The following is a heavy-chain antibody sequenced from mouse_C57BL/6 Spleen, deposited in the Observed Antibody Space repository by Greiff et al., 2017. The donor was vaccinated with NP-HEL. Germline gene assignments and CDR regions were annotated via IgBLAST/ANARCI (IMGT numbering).Heavy chain of an antibody. CDR3: ARGDYGSHFDV. V-gene: IGHV1-82*01. CDR2: IYPGDGDT. CDR1: GYAFSSSW. Sequence: QVQLQQSGPELVKPGASVKISCKASGYAFSSSWMNWVKQRPGKGLEWIGRIYPGDGDTNYNGKFKGKATLTADKSSSTAYMQLSSLTAEDSAVYFCARGDYGSHFDVWGTGTTVTVSS. J-gene: IGHJ1*03. D-gene: IGHD1-1*01.